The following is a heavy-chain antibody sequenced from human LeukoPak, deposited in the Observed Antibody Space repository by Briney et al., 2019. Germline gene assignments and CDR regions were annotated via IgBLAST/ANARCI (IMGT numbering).Heavy chain of an antibody. D-gene: IGHD4-17*01. CDR1: GFTFSSYA. J-gene: IGHJ4*02. V-gene: IGHV3-23*01. CDR2: ISGSGGST. CDR3: ARPTTRLKTYYFDY. Sequence: GGSLSLSCAASGFTFSSYAMSWVRQAPGKGLEWVSAISGSGGSTYYADSVKGRFTISRDNSKNTLYLQMNSLRAEDTAVYYCARPTTRLKTYYFDYWGQGTLVTVSS.